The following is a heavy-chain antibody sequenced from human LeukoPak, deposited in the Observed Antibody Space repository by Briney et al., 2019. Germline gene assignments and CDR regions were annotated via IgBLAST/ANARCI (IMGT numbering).Heavy chain of an antibody. Sequence: GGSLRLSCAASAFTVSSNFMTWVRQAPGKGLEWVSLIYAGGGTYYADSVQGRISISRHLSKNTVELQMNRLRLEDTAVYYCASGRSYWYHLDYWGRGTLVTVSS. D-gene: IGHD2-8*02. CDR2: IYAGGGT. CDR3: ASGRSYWYHLDY. J-gene: IGHJ4*02. V-gene: IGHV3-53*04. CDR1: AFTVSSNF.